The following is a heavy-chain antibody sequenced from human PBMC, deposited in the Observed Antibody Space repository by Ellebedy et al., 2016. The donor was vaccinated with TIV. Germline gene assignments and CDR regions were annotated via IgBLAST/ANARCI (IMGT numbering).Heavy chain of an antibody. CDR3: ARVRFLEWFERAFDI. D-gene: IGHD3-3*01. CDR1: GGSVSSGSYY. J-gene: IGHJ3*02. Sequence: SETLSLXXTVSGGSVSSGSYYWSWIRQPPGKGLEWIGYIYYSGSTNYNPSLKSRVTISVDTSKNQFSLKLSPVTAADTAVYYCARVRFLEWFERAFDIWGQGTMVTVSS. V-gene: IGHV4-61*01. CDR2: IYYSGST.